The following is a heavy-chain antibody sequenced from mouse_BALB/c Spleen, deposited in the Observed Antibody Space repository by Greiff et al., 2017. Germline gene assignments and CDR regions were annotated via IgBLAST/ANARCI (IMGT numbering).Heavy chain of an antibody. Sequence: VQLQQSGPELVKPGASVKISCKASGYSFTGYYMHWVKQSHVKSLEWIGRINPYNGATSYNQNFKDKASLTVDKSSSTAYMELHSLTSEDSAVYYCARSYGYDGGLAYWGQGTLVTVSA. D-gene: IGHD2-2*01. CDR1: GYSFTGYY. J-gene: IGHJ3*01. CDR2: INPYNGAT. CDR3: ARSYGYDGGLAY. V-gene: IGHV1-31*01.